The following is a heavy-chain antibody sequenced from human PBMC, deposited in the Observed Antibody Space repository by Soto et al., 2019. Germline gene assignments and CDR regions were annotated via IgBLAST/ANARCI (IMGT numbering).Heavy chain of an antibody. V-gene: IGHV1-3*01. CDR3: ARAGDAEQWLATLPYYFDY. CDR2: INAGNGNT. CDR1: GYTFTSYA. J-gene: IGHJ4*02. Sequence: QVQLVQSGAEVKKPGASVKVSCKASGYTFTSYAMHWVRQAPGQRLEGMGWINAGNGNTKYSQKFQGRVTITRDTSASTAYMELSSLRSEDTAVYYCARAGDAEQWLATLPYYFDYWGQGTLVTVSS. D-gene: IGHD6-19*01.